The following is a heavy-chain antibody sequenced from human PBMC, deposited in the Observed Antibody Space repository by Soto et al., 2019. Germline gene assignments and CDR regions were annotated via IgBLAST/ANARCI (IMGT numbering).Heavy chain of an antibody. Sequence: QVQLVQSGAEVKKPGSSVKVSCKASGGTFSSYTISWVRQAPGQGLEWMGRIIPILGIANYAQKFQGRVTITADKSTSTAYMELSILRSEDTAVYYCARAQRVAGGNWFDPWGQGTLVTVSS. V-gene: IGHV1-69*02. D-gene: IGHD6-19*01. CDR2: IIPILGIA. J-gene: IGHJ5*02. CDR3: ARAQRVAGGNWFDP. CDR1: GGTFSSYT.